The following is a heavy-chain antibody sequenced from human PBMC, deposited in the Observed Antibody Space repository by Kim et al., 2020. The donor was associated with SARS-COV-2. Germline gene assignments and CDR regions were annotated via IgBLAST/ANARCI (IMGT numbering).Heavy chain of an antibody. CDR1: GGTFSSYA. J-gene: IGHJ6*02. D-gene: IGHD6-13*01. V-gene: IGHV1-69*13. Sequence: SVKVSCKASGGTFSSYAISWVRQAPGQGLEWMGGIIPIFGTANYAQKFQGRVTITADESTSTAYMELSSLRSEDTAVYYCARSLYSSSWARGYYGMDVWVQGTTVTVSS. CDR3: ARSLYSSSWARGYYGMDV. CDR2: IIPIFGTA.